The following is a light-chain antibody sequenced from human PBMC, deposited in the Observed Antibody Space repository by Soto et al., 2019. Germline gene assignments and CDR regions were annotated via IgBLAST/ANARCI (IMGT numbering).Light chain of an antibody. Sequence: DIQMTQSPSSLSASVGDRVTITCRPSRGIGNALAWYQQKPGTVPKLLIHSASTLQSGVPSRFSGSESGKDFTLTISSLQPEDVASYYCQKYDSAPTFGPGTKVEIK. CDR3: QKYDSAPT. V-gene: IGKV1-27*01. CDR2: SAS. J-gene: IGKJ1*01. CDR1: RGIGNA.